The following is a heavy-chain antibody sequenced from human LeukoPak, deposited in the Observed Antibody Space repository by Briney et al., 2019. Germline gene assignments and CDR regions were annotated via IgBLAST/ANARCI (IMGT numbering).Heavy chain of an antibody. D-gene: IGHD1-26*01. J-gene: IGHJ4*02. V-gene: IGHV4-59*08. CDR1: GGSISSYY. CDR2: IYYSGST. CDR3: ARGHIRGSYEDY. Sequence: PSETLSLTCTVSGGSISSYYWSWIRQPPGKGLEWIGYIYYSGSTNYNPSLKSRVTISVDTSKNQFSLKLSSVTAADTAVYYCARGHIRGSYEDYWGQGTLVTVSS.